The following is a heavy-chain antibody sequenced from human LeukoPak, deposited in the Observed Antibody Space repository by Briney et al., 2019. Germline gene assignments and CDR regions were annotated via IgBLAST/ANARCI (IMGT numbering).Heavy chain of an antibody. CDR2: ISYDGSNK. CDR1: GFTFSSYA. V-gene: IGHV3-30-3*01. J-gene: IGHJ4*02. Sequence: GGSLRLSCAASGFTFSSYAMHWVRQAPGKGLEWVAVISYDGSNKYYADSVKGRFTISRDSSKNTLYLQMNSLRAEDTAVYYCAKDHRSSSFGVYYFDYWGQGTLVTVSS. CDR3: AKDHRSSSFGVYYFDY. D-gene: IGHD6-13*01.